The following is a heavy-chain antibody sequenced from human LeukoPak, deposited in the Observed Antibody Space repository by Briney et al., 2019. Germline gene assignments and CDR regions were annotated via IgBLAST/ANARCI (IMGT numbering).Heavy chain of an antibody. CDR3: ARTGMVGAADY. CDR1: GGSISTSDYN. CDR2: INYSGNT. V-gene: IGHV4-39*01. J-gene: IGHJ4*02. Sequence: PSETLSLTCTVSGGSISTSDYNWGCIRQPPGKGLEWIGSINYSGNTYYNPSLKSRVTISVDTSKNQFSLKLSSVTAADTAVYYCARTGMVGAADYWGQGPLVTVSS. D-gene: IGHD2-15*01.